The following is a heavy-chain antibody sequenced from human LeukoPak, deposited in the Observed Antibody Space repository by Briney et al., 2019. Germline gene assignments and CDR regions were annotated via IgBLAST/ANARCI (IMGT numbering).Heavy chain of an antibody. CDR1: GGTFSSYA. D-gene: IGHD3-16*02. CDR3: ARSHPLYSGYDYDYVWGSYRHGFDY. Sequence: GASVKVSCKASGGTFSSYAISWVRQAPGQGLEWMGGIIPIFGTANYAQKFQGRVTITTDESTSTAYMELSSLGSEDTAVYYCARSHPLYSGYDYDYVWGSYRHGFDYWGQGTLVTVSS. J-gene: IGHJ4*02. CDR2: IIPIFGTA. V-gene: IGHV1-69*05.